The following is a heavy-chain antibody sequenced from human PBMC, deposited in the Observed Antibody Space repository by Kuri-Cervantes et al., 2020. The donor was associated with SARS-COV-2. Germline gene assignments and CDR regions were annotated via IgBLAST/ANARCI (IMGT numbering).Heavy chain of an antibody. D-gene: IGHD3-22*01. CDR2: IDPSDSYT. Sequence: KVSCKGSGYSFTSYWTSWVRQMPGKGLEWMGRIDPSDSYTNYSPSFQGHVTISADKSISTAYLQWSSLKASDTAMYYCARHFRHYYDSSGYYHDDYWGQGTLVTVSS. V-gene: IGHV5-10-1*01. CDR1: GYSFTSYW. J-gene: IGHJ4*02. CDR3: ARHFRHYYDSSGYYHDDY.